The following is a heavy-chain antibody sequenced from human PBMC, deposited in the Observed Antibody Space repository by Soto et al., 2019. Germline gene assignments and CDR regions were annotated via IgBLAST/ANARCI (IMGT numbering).Heavy chain of an antibody. CDR3: ARIRAPRFFGELDY. D-gene: IGHD3-10*01. CDR1: GFSLSTSGMC. J-gene: IGHJ4*02. CDR2: IDWDDDK. Sequence: SGPTLVNPTQTLTLTCTFSGFSLSTSGMCVSWIRQPPGKALEWLARIDWDDDKYYSTSLKTRLTISKDTSKNQVVLTMTNMDPVDTATYYCARIRAPRFFGELDYWGQGTLVTVSS. V-gene: IGHV2-70*11.